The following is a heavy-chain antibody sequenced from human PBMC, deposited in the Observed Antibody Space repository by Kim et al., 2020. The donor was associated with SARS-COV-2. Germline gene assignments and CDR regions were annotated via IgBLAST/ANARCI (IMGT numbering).Heavy chain of an antibody. CDR2: IYYSGST. V-gene: IGHV4-39*01. Sequence: SETLSLTCTVSGGSISSSSYYWGWIRQPPGKGLEWIGSIYYSGSTYYNPSLKSRVTISVDTSKNQFSLKLSSVTAADTAVYYCARHSLSSSWTEYFQHWGQGTLVTVSS. J-gene: IGHJ1*01. CDR1: GGSISSSSYY. D-gene: IGHD6-13*01. CDR3: ARHSLSSSWTEYFQH.